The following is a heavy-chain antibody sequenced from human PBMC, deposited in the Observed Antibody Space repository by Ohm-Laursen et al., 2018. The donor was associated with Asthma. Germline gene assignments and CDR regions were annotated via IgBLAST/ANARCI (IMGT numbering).Heavy chain of an antibody. V-gene: IGHV3-9*01. CDR1: GFTFDDYA. D-gene: IGHD6-13*01. CDR2: ISWNSGSI. J-gene: IGHJ3*02. Sequence: SLRLSCAASGFTFDDYAMHWVRHAPGKGLEWVSGISWNSGSIGYADSVKGRFTISRDNANNSLYLQMNSLRAGDTAVYYCARALNIIAADAFDIWGQGTMVTVSS. CDR3: ARALNIIAADAFDI.